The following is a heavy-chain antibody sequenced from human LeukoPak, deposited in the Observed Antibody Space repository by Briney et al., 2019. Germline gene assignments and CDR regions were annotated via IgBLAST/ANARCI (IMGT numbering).Heavy chain of an antibody. V-gene: IGHV3-23*01. CDR1: GFTLSTYA. CDR2: LSGSVGSI. CDR3: AKDRSITARPPNNNDALDI. Sequence: PGGSLRLSSAASGFTLSTYALSSVRPALGKGLERVSALSGSVGSIDYADSLKRRITISRDNAKNPLYLQMNSLRAEDTAVYYCAKDRSITARPPNNNDALDICGQGTMVTVSS. J-gene: IGHJ3*02. D-gene: IGHD6-6*01.